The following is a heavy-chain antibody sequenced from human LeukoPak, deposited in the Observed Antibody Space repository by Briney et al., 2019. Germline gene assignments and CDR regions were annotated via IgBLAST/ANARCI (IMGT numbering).Heavy chain of an antibody. CDR1: GFTFSNYA. Sequence: GGSLRLSCAASGFTFSNYAMSWVRQAPGKGLEWVSGISGSGSNTYYADTVKGRFTISRDNSKNTLYLQMNNLRAEDTAVYYCATEKGDSPDYWGQGTLVTVSS. CDR3: ATEKGDSPDY. CDR2: ISGSGSNT. J-gene: IGHJ4*02. V-gene: IGHV3-23*01. D-gene: IGHD2-21*01.